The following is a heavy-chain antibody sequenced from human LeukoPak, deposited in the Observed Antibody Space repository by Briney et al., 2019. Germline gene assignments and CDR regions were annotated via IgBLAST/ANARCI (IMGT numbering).Heavy chain of an antibody. J-gene: IGHJ4*02. V-gene: IGHV3-74*01. CDR3: AKHRGSGSYYLTH. CDR1: GFTFSSYW. D-gene: IGHD1-26*01. CDR2: INSDGSST. Sequence: PGGSLRLSCAASGFTFSSYWMHWVRQAPGKGLVWVSRINSDGSSTSYADSVKGRFTISRDNAKNTLYLQMNSLRAEDTAVYYCAKHRGSGSYYLTHWGQGTLVTVSS.